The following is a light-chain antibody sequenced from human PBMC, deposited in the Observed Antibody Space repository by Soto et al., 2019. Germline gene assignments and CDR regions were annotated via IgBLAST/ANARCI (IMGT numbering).Light chain of an antibody. V-gene: IGLV2-8*01. CDR2: EVN. CDR1: NSDVGGYNY. CDR3: SSYAGSNWYV. Sequence: SALTQPPSASVSPGQSVTISCTGTNSDVGGYNYVSWYQQYPGKAPKLIIYEVNERPSGVPDRFSGSKSGNTASLTVSGLQTADEADYYCSSYAGSNWYVFGTGTKVTVL. J-gene: IGLJ1*01.